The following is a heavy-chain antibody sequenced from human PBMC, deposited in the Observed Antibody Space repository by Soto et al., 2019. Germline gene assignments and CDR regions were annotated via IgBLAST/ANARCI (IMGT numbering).Heavy chain of an antibody. V-gene: IGHV3-30-3*01. CDR1: GFTFSSYA. Sequence: QVQLVESGGGVVQPGRSLRLSCAASGFTFSSYAMHWVRKAPGKGLEWVAVISYDGSNKYYADSVKGRFTISRDNSKNTEYLQMNSLRAEDTAVYYCARMVVYDSSGSHFDYWGQGTLVTVSS. D-gene: IGHD3-22*01. CDR3: ARMVVYDSSGSHFDY. J-gene: IGHJ4*02. CDR2: ISYDGSNK.